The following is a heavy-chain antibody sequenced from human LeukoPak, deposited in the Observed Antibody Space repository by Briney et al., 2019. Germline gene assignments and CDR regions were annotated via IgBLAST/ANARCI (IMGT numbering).Heavy chain of an antibody. Sequence: GGSLRLSCAASGFTFSSYEMNWVRQAPGKGLEWVSYISSSGSTIYYADSVKDRFTISRDNAKNSLYLQMNSLRAEDTAVYYCARDYDSRGYYGPYFDYWGQGTLVTVSS. V-gene: IGHV3-48*03. CDR3: ARDYDSRGYYGPYFDY. CDR2: ISSSGSTI. CDR1: GFTFSSYE. J-gene: IGHJ4*02. D-gene: IGHD3-22*01.